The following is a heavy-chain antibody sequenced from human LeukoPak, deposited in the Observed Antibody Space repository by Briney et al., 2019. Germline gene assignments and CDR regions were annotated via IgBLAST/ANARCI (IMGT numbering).Heavy chain of an antibody. V-gene: IGHV3-21*01. CDR3: ARPCQYGQGYYFDY. J-gene: IGHJ4*02. CDR1: GFTFSSYS. CDR2: ISSSSSYI. Sequence: SGGSLRLSCAASGFTFSSYSMNWVRQAPGKGLEWVSSISSSSSYIYYADSVKGRFTISRDNAKNSLYLQMNSLRAEDTAVYYCARPCQYGQGYYFDYWGQGTLVTVSS. D-gene: IGHD4-17*01.